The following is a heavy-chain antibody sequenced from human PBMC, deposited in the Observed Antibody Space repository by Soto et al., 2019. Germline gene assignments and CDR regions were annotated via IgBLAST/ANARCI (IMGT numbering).Heavy chain of an antibody. CDR3: AKGYRGRWFGELLSTPES. Sequence: PGGSLRLSCAASGFTFSSYGMHWVRQAPGKGLEWVAVISYDGSNKYYADSVKGRLTISRDNSKNTLYLQMNSLRAEDTAVYYCAKGYRGRWFGELLSTPESWGQGTTVTVSS. CDR1: GFTFSSYG. D-gene: IGHD3-10*01. V-gene: IGHV3-30*18. J-gene: IGHJ6*02. CDR2: ISYDGSNK.